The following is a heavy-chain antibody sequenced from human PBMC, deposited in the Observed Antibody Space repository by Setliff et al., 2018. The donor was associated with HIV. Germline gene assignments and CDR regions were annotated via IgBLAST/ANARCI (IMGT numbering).Heavy chain of an antibody. V-gene: IGHV1-2*06. CDR1: GYTFNDNY. J-gene: IGHJ5*02. Sequence: ASVKVFCKASGYTFNDNYIHWVRQAPGQGLEWMGRISPDIGDTNYAQMFHGRVTMTRDTSISTAYMELSSLKSDDTAVYYCARGADHFDTSGYYSFFDPWGQGTLVTVSS. D-gene: IGHD3-22*01. CDR3: ARGADHFDTSGYYSFFDP. CDR2: ISPDIGDT.